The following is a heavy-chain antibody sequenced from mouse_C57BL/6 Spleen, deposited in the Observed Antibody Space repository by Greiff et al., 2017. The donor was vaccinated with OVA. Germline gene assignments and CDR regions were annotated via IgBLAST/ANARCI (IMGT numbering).Heavy chain of an antibody. CDR1: GYTFTSYW. J-gene: IGHJ4*01. V-gene: IGHV1-55*01. Sequence: VQLQQPGAELVKPGASVKMSCKASGYTFTSYWITWVKQRPGQGLEWIGDIYPGSGSTNYNEKFKSKATLTVDTSSSTAYLQLSSLTSEDSAVYYWARSVVARGYAMDYWGQGTSVTVSS. CDR3: ARSVVARGYAMDY. D-gene: IGHD1-1*01. CDR2: IYPGSGST.